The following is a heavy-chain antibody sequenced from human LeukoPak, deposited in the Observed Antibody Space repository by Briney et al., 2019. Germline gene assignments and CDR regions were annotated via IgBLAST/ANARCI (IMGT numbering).Heavy chain of an antibody. J-gene: IGHJ5*02. CDR1: GGSFSGYY. CDR3: AREWELGDWFDP. Sequence: SETLSLTCAVYGGSFSGYYWSWIRQPPGKGLEWIGEINHSGSTNYNPSLKSRVTISVDTSKNQFSLKLSSVTAADTAVYYCAREWELGDWFDPWGQGTLVTVSS. CDR2: INHSGST. V-gene: IGHV4-34*01. D-gene: IGHD1-26*01.